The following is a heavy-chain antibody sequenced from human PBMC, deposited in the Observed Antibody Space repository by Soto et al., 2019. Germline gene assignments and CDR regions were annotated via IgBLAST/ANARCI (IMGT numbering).Heavy chain of an antibody. CDR1: GDSISTYS. J-gene: IGHJ6*02. CDR3: ARDRGVIVVDNSYYYSMDV. D-gene: IGHD3-22*01. V-gene: IGHV4-59*01. Sequence: SETLSLTCTVSGDSISTYSWSWIRQPPGKGLEWIGYIYYSGSTNYNPSLKSRVIISVDTSKNQFSLKLSSVTAADTAVYYCARDRGVIVVDNSYYYSMDVWGQGTTVTVSS. CDR2: IYYSGST.